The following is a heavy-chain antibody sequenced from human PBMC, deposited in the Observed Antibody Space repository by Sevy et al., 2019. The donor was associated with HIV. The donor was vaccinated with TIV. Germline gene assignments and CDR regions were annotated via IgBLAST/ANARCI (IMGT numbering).Heavy chain of an antibody. Sequence: GGSLRLSCAASGFTFSDYAMHWVRQVPGKGLEWVSGISWNSGAIGYADSFKGRFTISRDNGQNSLYLQMYSLRIDDTAFYYCGRAHGYCVVNSCFGGSINAFDILGQGTMVTVSS. CDR3: GRAHGYCVVNSCFGGSINAFDI. J-gene: IGHJ3*02. CDR1: GFTFSDYA. CDR2: ISWNSGAI. V-gene: IGHV3-9*01. D-gene: IGHD2-15*01.